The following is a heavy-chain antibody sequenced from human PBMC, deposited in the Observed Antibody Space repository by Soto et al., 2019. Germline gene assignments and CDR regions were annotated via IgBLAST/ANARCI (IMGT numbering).Heavy chain of an antibody. CDR1: GGTFSSYA. J-gene: IGHJ6*02. CDR2: IIPIFGTA. Sequence: SVKVSCKASGGTFSSYAISWVRQAPGQGLEWMGGIIPIFGTANYAQKFQGRVTITADESTSTAYMELSSLRSEDTAVYYCAVPLFRNGIQPPYGMDVWGQGTTVPVSS. V-gene: IGHV1-69*13. D-gene: IGHD2-8*01. CDR3: AVPLFRNGIQPPYGMDV.